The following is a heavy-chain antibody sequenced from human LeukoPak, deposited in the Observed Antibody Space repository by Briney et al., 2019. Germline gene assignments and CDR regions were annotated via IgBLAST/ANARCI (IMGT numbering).Heavy chain of an antibody. CDR3: ARTCSSTSCYAYNWFDP. J-gene: IGHJ5*02. D-gene: IGHD2-2*01. Sequence: GASVKVSCKASGYTFTSYGISWVRQAPGQGLEWMGWISAYNGNTNYAQKLQGRVTMTTDTSTSIAYMELRSLRSDDTAVYYCARTCSSTSCYAYNWFDPWGQGTLVTVSS. CDR2: ISAYNGNT. V-gene: IGHV1-18*01. CDR1: GYTFTSYG.